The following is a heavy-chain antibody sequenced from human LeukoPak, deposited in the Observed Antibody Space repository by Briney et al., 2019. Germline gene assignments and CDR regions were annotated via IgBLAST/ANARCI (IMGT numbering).Heavy chain of an antibody. J-gene: IGHJ6*03. CDR1: GFTFSDYY. Sequence: PGGSLRLSCAASGFTFSDYYMSGIRQDPGEGLEWVSYISSSGSTIYYADSVKGRFTISRDNAKNSLYLQMNSLRAEDTAVYYCARDQYCSSTSCYKTHYYYYYMDVWGKGTTVTVSS. V-gene: IGHV3-11*04. CDR3: ARDQYCSSTSCYKTHYYYYYMDV. D-gene: IGHD2-2*01. CDR2: ISSSGSTI.